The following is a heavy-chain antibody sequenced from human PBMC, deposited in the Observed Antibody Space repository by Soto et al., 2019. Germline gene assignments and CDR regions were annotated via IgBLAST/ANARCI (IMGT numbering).Heavy chain of an antibody. V-gene: IGHV1-8*01. CDR3: TRYIFGQGFIS. D-gene: IGHD3-10*01. CDR2: MHANTGLT. Sequence: HVQLVQSGAEVKKPGASVKVSCKASGSTFSTLDLNWVRQAPGQGLDWMGWMHANTGLTGHAQTLQVRLSMTRDTSISTAYMELSSLRADDTAVYYCTRYIFGQGFISWGQGTRVTVSS. J-gene: IGHJ4*02. CDR1: GSTFSTLD.